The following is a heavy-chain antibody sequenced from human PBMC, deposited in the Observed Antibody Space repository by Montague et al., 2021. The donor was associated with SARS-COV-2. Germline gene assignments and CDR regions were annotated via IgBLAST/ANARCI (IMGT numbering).Heavy chain of an antibody. CDR3: ASGKNYDFWSGYYSHDYVSGMDA. CDR1: GGSISSYF. J-gene: IGHJ6*02. V-gene: IGHV4-4*07. D-gene: IGHD3-3*01. CDR2: IHTSGST. Sequence: SETRSLTCTVSGGSISSYFWSWIRQSPGKGLEWIGRIHTSGSTDYNPSLNSRVTMSVDTSKNQFSLKLSSVTAADTAVYYCASGKNYDFWSGYYSHDYVSGMDAWGQGTTATVSS.